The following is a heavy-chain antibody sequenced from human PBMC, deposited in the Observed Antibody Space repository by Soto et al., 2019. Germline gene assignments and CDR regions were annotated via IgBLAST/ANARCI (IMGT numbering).Heavy chain of an antibody. J-gene: IGHJ3*02. V-gene: IGHV3-30-3*01. CDR2: ISYDGSNK. CDR1: GFTFSSYA. Sequence: GGSLRLSCAASGFTFSSYAMHWVRQAPGKGLEWVAVISYDGSNKYYADSVKGRFTISRDNSKNTLYLQMNSLRAEDTAVYYCARSRTMIVLGAFDIWGQGTMVT. CDR3: ARSRTMIVLGAFDI. D-gene: IGHD3-22*01.